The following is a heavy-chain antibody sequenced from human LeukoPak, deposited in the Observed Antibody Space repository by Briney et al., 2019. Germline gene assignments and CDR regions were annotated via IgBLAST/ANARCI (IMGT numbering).Heavy chain of an antibody. CDR3: ARGEIGSWLSRGPPDY. J-gene: IGHJ4*02. D-gene: IGHD5-24*01. CDR2: INPNSGGT. Sequence: APVKVSCKASGYTFTGYYMHWVRQAPGQGLEWMGWINPNSGGTNYAQKFQGRVTMTRDTSISTAYMELSRLRSDDTAVYYCARGEIGSWLSRGPPDYWGQGTLVTVSS. V-gene: IGHV1-2*02. CDR1: GYTFTGYY.